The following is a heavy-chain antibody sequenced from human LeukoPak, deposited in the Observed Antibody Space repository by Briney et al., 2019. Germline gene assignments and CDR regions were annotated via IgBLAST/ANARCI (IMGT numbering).Heavy chain of an antibody. D-gene: IGHD1-26*01. Sequence: GGSLRLSCAASGFTFSSYGMHWVRQAPGKGLEWISGISGSGASTYYADSVTGRFTISRDNSRNTLYLQMNSLRGDDTAVYYCAKDVGKWESLHFFDYWGQGTLVTVSS. J-gene: IGHJ4*02. V-gene: IGHV3-23*01. CDR3: AKDVGKWESLHFFDY. CDR1: GFTFSSYG. CDR2: ISGSGAST.